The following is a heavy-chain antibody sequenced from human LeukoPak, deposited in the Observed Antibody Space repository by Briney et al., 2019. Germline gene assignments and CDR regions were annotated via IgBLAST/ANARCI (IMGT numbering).Heavy chain of an antibody. CDR1: GFTFSSYS. J-gene: IGHJ4*02. CDR2: ISGNKNYI. V-gene: IGHV3-21*01. CDR3: ARDPHNPGPIDY. Sequence: PGGSLRLSCVASGFTFSSYSMNWVRQAPGKGLEWVSSISGNKNYIYYADSVGGRFTISRDNAGDSLFLQMDSLRAEDTGVYYCARDPHNPGPIDYWGQGILVTVSS.